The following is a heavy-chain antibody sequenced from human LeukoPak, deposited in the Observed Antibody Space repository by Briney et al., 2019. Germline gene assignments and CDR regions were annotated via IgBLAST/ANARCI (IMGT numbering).Heavy chain of an antibody. CDR1: GGSTSSYY. Sequence: KSSETLSLTCTVSGGSTSSYYWSWIRQPPGKGLEWIGYIYYSGSTNYNPSLKSRVTISVDTSKNQFSLKLSSVTAADTAVYYCARVERLRFLEWLSTPNYYYYGMDVWGQGTTVTVSS. CDR2: IYYSGST. V-gene: IGHV4-59*01. J-gene: IGHJ6*02. D-gene: IGHD3-3*01. CDR3: ARVERLRFLEWLSTPNYYYYGMDV.